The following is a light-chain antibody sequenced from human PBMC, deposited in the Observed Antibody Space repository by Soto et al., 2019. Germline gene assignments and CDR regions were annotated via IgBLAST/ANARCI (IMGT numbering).Light chain of an antibody. CDR2: KVS. Sequence: DVDMTQSPLSLPVTLGQPASISCRSSQALVYTDGDTYLNWFHQRPGQAPRRLIYKVSNRDSGVPDRFSGGGSGTDFTLKTDRVEAEDVGAYYRMQRPHGPPTIGGGTKVNI. CDR1: QALVYTDGDTY. J-gene: IGKJ4*01. CDR3: MQRPHGPPT. V-gene: IGKV2-30*01.